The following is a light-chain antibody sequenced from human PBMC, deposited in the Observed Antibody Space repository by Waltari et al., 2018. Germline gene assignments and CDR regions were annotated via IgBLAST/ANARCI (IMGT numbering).Light chain of an antibody. J-gene: IGKJ1*01. CDR2: ATS. V-gene: IGKV1-39*01. Sequence: DIQMTQSPSSLSASTGDRVTITCRASQSISSYLNWYQQKPGKAPKLLIYATSSLHAGVPSRFSGSGSGTDFTLIISSLQPEDFATYYCQQSFTTPRTFGQGTRV. CDR3: QQSFTTPRT. CDR1: QSISSY.